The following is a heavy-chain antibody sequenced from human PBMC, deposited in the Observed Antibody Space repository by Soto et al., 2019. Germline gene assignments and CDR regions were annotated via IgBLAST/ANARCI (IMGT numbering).Heavy chain of an antibody. Sequence: ASVKVSCKASGYTFTGYYMHWVRQAPGQGLEWMGWINPNSGGTNYAQKFQGRVTMTRDTSISTAYMELSRLRSDDTAVYYCARSRARPNYYYYYGMDVWGQGIMVTVSS. CDR3: ARSRARPNYYYYYGMDV. J-gene: IGHJ6*02. CDR1: GYTFTGYY. V-gene: IGHV1-2*02. CDR2: INPNSGGT. D-gene: IGHD6-6*01.